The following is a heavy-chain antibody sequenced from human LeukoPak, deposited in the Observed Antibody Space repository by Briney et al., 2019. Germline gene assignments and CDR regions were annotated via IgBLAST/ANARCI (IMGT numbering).Heavy chain of an antibody. J-gene: IGHJ4*02. CDR3: ARGLKGYYDSQGFDY. D-gene: IGHD3-22*01. CDR2: IIPIFGTA. V-gene: IGHV1-69*01. CDR1: GGTFSSYA. Sequence: GASVKVSCKASGGTFSSYAISWVRQAPGQGLEWMGGIIPIFGTANYAQKFQGRVTITADESTSTAYMELSSLRSEDTAVYYCARGLKGYYDSQGFDYWGQGTLVTVSS.